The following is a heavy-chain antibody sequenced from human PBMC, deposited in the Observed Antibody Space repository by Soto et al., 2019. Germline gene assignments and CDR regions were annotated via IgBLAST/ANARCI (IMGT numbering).Heavy chain of an antibody. Sequence: PGGSLRLSCAASGFTFSNAWMSWVRQAPGKGLEWVGRIKSKTDGGTTDYAAPVKGRFTISRDDSKNTLYLQMNSLKTEDTAVYYCTTVRRAEYCSSTSCYYYYGMDVWGQGTTVTVSS. J-gene: IGHJ6*02. CDR3: TTVRRAEYCSSTSCYYYYGMDV. D-gene: IGHD2-2*01. CDR2: IKSKTDGGTT. V-gene: IGHV3-15*01. CDR1: GFTFSNAW.